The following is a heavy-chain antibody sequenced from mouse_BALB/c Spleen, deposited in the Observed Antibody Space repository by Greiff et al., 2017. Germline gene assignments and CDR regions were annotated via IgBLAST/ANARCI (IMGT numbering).Heavy chain of an antibody. CDR2: IDPSDSET. J-gene: IGHJ2*01. CDR1: GYTFTSYW. CDR3: TRSYYGNPYYFDY. Sequence: QVQLQQPGAELVKPGAPVKLSCKASGYTFTSYWMNWVKQRPGRGLEWIGRIDPSDSETHSNQKFKDKATLTVDKSSSTAYIQLSSLTSEDSAVYYCTRSYYGNPYYFDYWGQGTTLTVSS. V-gene: IGHV1-69*02. D-gene: IGHD2-10*01.